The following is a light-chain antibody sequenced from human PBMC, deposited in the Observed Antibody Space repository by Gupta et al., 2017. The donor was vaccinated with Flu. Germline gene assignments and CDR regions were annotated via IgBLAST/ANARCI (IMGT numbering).Light chain of an antibody. CDR1: NIGINS. Sequence: GETDTCTGDGNNIGINSLHWSPQRPGTAPGLFVYADSGRLSGIPERFSGSNSETTATLPTXRXQAGDEXDYYWQAWDSSRNHWVFGGGTKLTVL. V-gene: IGLV3-21*02. CDR2: ADS. CDR3: QAWDSSRNHWV. J-gene: IGLJ2*01.